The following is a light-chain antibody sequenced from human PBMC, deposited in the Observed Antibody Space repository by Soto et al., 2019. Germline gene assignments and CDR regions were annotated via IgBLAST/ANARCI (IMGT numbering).Light chain of an antibody. CDR2: DAS. V-gene: IGKV3-11*01. CDR3: QQRSNWFT. J-gene: IGKJ5*01. CDR1: QSVSSY. Sequence: EIVLTQSPATLALSPGERATLSCRASQSVSSYLAWYQQKPGQAPRILIYDASNRATGIPARFSGSGSGTEFTLTIRSLEPEDFAVYYCQQRSNWFTFGQGTRLEIK.